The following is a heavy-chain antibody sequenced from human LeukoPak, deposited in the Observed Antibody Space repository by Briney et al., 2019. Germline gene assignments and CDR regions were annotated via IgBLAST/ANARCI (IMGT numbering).Heavy chain of an antibody. Sequence: SETLSLTCAVYGGSFSGYYWSWIRQPPGKGLEWIGEINHSGSTNYSPSLKSRVTISVDTSKNQFSLKLSSVTAADTAVYYCARVQADTAMAYWGQGTLVTVSS. CDR3: ARVQADTAMAY. J-gene: IGHJ4*02. CDR2: INHSGST. D-gene: IGHD5-18*01. V-gene: IGHV4-34*01. CDR1: GGSFSGYY.